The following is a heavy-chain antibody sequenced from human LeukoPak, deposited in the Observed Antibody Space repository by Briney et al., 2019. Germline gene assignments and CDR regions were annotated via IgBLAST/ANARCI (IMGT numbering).Heavy chain of an antibody. Sequence: GGSLRLSCAASGFTFSSYWMHWVRQVPGKGLVWVSRINTGRSSTTYADSVKGRFTISIDNAKNTLYLQMNSLRAEDTAVYYCARSNQADDYWGQGTLVTVSS. CDR2: INTGRSST. CDR3: ARSNQADDY. V-gene: IGHV3-74*01. D-gene: IGHD4-11*01. J-gene: IGHJ4*02. CDR1: GFTFSSYW.